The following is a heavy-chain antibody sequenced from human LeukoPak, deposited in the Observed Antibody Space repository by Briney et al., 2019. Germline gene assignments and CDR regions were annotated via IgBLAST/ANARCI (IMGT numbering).Heavy chain of an antibody. D-gene: IGHD6-13*01. CDR3: ARGIAAAGKDSYYYYYMDV. V-gene: IGHV1-18*04. CDR2: ISAYNGNT. J-gene: IGHJ6*03. CDR1: GYTFTGYN. Sequence: ASVKVSCKASGYTFTGYNIHWVRQAPGQGLEWMGWISAYNGNTNYAQKLQGRVTMTTDTSTSTAYMELRSLRSDDTAVYYCARGIAAAGKDSYYYYYMDVWGKGTTVTVSS.